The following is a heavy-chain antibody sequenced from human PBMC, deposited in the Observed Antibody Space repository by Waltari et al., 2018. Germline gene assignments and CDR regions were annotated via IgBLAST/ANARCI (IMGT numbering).Heavy chain of an antibody. CDR1: GDSISGSSY. CDR3: ARSDVVVAPARNNYYFPMEV. D-gene: IGHD2-21*01. V-gene: IGHV4-61*09. CDR2: IYSSGST. J-gene: IGHJ6*03. Sequence: QFQLQQSGPGLVKPSQTLSLACSLSGDSISGSSYWIWVRQTAGEGLEWLGYIYSSGSTKYNPSLQSRATISIVNKTQFSLKLAAVTAADTAVYYCARSDVVVAPARNNYYFPMEVWGQGTTVTVSS.